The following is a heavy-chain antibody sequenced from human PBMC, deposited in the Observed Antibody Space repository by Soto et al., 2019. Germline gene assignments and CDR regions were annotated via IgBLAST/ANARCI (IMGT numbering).Heavy chain of an antibody. D-gene: IGHD2-2*01. V-gene: IGHV1-2*04. J-gene: IGHJ5*01. CDR2: INPNSGGT. CDR3: AREWIPYCISTSCSDRNRFDP. Sequence: ASVKVSCKASGYTFTGYYMHWVRQAPGQGLEWMGWINPNSGGTNYAQKFQGWATMTRDTSISTAYMELSRLRSDDTAVYYCAREWIPYCISTSCSDRNRFDPWGQGTMVTVSS. CDR1: GYTFTGYY.